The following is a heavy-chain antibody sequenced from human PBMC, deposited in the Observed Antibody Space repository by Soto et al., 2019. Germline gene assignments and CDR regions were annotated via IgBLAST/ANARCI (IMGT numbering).Heavy chain of an antibody. CDR2: MNPNSGNT. CDR3: ARVDIVVVPAAMPAIIDYYYYMDV. CDR1: GYTFTSYD. D-gene: IGHD2-2*01. Sequence: GASVKVSCKASGYTFTSYDINWVRQATGQGLEWMGWMNPNSGNTGYAQKFQGRVTMTRNTSISTAYMELSSLRSEDTAVYCCARVDIVVVPAAMPAIIDYYYYMDVWGKGTTVTVSS. V-gene: IGHV1-8*01. J-gene: IGHJ6*03.